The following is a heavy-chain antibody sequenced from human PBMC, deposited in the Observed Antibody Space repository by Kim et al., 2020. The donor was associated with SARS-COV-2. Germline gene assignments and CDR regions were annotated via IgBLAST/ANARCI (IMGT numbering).Heavy chain of an antibody. D-gene: IGHD6-13*01. J-gene: IGHJ4*02. CDR2: ISYDGSNK. CDR1: GFTFSSYA. Sequence: GGSLRLSCAASGFTFSSYAMHWVRQAPGKGLEWVAVISYDGSNKYYADSVKGRFTISRDNSKNTLYLQMNSLRAEDTAVYYCARYAAGEYSLAYWGQGTL. V-gene: IGHV3-30*04. CDR3: ARYAAGEYSLAY.